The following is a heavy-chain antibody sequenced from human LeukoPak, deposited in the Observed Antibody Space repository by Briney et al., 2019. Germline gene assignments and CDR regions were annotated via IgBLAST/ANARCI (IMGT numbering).Heavy chain of an antibody. V-gene: IGHV4-34*01. CDR1: GGSFSGYY. D-gene: IGHD3-10*01. CDR3: ARYYYYGLLDY. CDR2: INHSGST. J-gene: IGHJ4*02. Sequence: SETLSLTCAAYGGSFSGYYWSWIRQPPGKGLEWIGDINHSGSTNYNPSLKSRVTISVDTSKNQFSLKLSSVTAADTAVYYCARYYYYGLLDYWGQGTLVTVSS.